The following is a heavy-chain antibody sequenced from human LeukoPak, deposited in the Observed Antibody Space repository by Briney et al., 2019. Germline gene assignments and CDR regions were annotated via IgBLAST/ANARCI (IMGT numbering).Heavy chain of an antibody. V-gene: IGHV4-59*08. Sequence: SETLSLTCSVSGGSVSSNYWAWLRQPPGKGPEWIGYIYHSGYAKYNPSFKSRVTMSVDTSKSQFSLQLTSVTAADTAVYYCARHAGSDGYSYGGDRFDYWGQGTLVTVSS. J-gene: IGHJ4*02. CDR1: GGSVSSNY. CDR3: ARHAGSDGYSYGGDRFDY. D-gene: IGHD5-18*01. CDR2: IYHSGYA.